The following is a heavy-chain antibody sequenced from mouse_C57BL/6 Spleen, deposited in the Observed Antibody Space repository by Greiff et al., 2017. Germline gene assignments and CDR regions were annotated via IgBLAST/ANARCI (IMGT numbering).Heavy chain of an antibody. CDR2: IYPGDGDT. CDR3: AIYYDYEYYFDY. V-gene: IGHV1-82*01. D-gene: IGHD2-4*01. CDR1: GYAFSSSW. Sequence: VQLQQSGPELVKPGASVKISCKASGYAFSSSWLNWVKQRPGKGLEWIGRIYPGDGDTNYNGKFKGKATLTADKSSSTAYMQLSSLTSEDSAVYSCAIYYDYEYYFDYWGQGTTRTVSS. J-gene: IGHJ2*01.